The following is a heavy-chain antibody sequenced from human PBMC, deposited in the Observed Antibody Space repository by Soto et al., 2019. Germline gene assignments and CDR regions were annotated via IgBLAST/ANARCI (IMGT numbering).Heavy chain of an antibody. V-gene: IGHV1-69*13. D-gene: IGHD6-19*01. CDR3: ARGSSSGWYKIDY. Sequence: SVKVSGKASGGTFSSYAISWVRQAPGQGLEWMGGITPIFGTANYAQKFQGRVTITADESTSTAYMELSSLRSEDTAVYYCARGSSSGWYKIDYWGQGTLVTVSS. J-gene: IGHJ4*02. CDR1: GGTFSSYA. CDR2: ITPIFGTA.